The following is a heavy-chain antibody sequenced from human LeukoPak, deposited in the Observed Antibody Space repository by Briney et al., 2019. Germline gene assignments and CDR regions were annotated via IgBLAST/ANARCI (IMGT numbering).Heavy chain of an antibody. Sequence: PSETLSLTCAVYGGSFSGYYWSWLRQPPGKGLEWIGEINHSGSTNYNPSLKSRVTISVDTSKNQFSLKLSSVTAADTAVYYCARTRPYYYGSGSRTYSDCWGQGTLVTVSS. CDR1: GGSFSGYY. CDR3: ARTRPYYYGSGSRTYSDC. D-gene: IGHD3-10*01. V-gene: IGHV4-34*01. CDR2: INHSGST. J-gene: IGHJ4*02.